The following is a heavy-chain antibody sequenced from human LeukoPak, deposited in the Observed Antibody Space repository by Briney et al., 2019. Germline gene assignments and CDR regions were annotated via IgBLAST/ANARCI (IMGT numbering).Heavy chain of an antibody. D-gene: IGHD6-6*01. CDR2: ISYDGSNK. CDR1: GFTFSSYA. CDR3: ARVTSPYYFDY. J-gene: IGHJ4*02. Sequence: GRSLRLSCAASGFTFSSYAMHWVRQAPGKGLEWVAVISYDGSNKYYADSVKGRFTTSRDNSKNTLYLQMNSLRAEDTAVYYCARVTSPYYFDYWGQGTLVSVSS. V-gene: IGHV3-30*04.